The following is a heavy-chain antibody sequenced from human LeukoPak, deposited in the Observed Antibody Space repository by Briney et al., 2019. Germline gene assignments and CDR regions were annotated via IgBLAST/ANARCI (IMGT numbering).Heavy chain of an antibody. Sequence: ASVKVSCKASGYTFTGYYMHWVRQAPGQGLEWMGWINPNSGGTNSAQKFQGRVTMTTDTSTNTAYMELRSLRSDDTAVYCCARDLDYYDSSGSGWFDPWGQGTLVTVSS. J-gene: IGHJ5*02. CDR1: GYTFTGYY. CDR2: INPNSGGT. V-gene: IGHV1-2*02. D-gene: IGHD3-22*01. CDR3: ARDLDYYDSSGSGWFDP.